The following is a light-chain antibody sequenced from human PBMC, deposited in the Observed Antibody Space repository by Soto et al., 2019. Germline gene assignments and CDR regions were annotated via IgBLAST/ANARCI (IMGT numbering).Light chain of an antibody. Sequence: DIQLTQSPSTLSGSVGDRVTITCRASQTISSWLAWYQQKPGKAPKLLIYKASTLESGVPSRFSGSGSGTEFTLTISSLQPDDFATYYCQHYNSYSEALGQGTEVDIK. V-gene: IGKV1-5*03. CDR1: QTISSW. CDR2: KAS. CDR3: QHYNSYSEA. J-gene: IGKJ1*01.